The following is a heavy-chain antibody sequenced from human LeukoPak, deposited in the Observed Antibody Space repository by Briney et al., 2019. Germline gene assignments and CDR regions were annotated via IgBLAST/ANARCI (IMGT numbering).Heavy chain of an antibody. V-gene: IGHV3-23*01. CDR2: ISGSGGST. J-gene: IGHJ3*02. Sequence: TGGSLRLSCAASGFTFSSYAMSWVRQAPGKGLEWVSAISGSGGSTYYADSVKGRFTISRDNSKNTLYLQMNSLRAEDTAVYYCARGPHYYYDSSGYYDAFDIWGQGTMVTVSS. CDR1: GFTFSSYA. CDR3: ARGPHYYYDSSGYYDAFDI. D-gene: IGHD3-22*01.